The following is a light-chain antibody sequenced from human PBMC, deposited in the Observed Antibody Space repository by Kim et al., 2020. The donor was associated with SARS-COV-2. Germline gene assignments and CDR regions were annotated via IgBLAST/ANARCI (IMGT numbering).Light chain of an antibody. CDR3: HQYNDWPPGDT. J-gene: IGKJ2*01. CDR1: QSVSTN. Sequence: EIVLTQSPATLSVSPGERATLSCRASQSVSTNLACYQLQPGRSPRLLIYGASTRAAGIPARFSCSGSGTEFTLIISSLQSEDFALYYCHQYNDWPPGDTFGQGTKLEI. V-gene: IGKV3-15*01. CDR2: GAS.